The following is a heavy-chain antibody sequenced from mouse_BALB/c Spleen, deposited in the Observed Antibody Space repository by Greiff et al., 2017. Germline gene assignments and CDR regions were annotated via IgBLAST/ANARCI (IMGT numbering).Heavy chain of an antibody. CDR1: GYTFTSYW. V-gene: IGHV1-7*01. CDR2: INPSTGYT. CDR3: ARSRGDYDAWFAY. Sequence: VQVVESGAELAKPGASVKMSCKASGYTFTSYWMHWVKQRPGQGLEWIGYINPSTGYTEYNQKFKDKATLTADKSSSTAYMQLSSLTSEDSAVYYCARSRGDYDAWFAYWGQGTLVTVSA. J-gene: IGHJ3*01. D-gene: IGHD2-4*01.